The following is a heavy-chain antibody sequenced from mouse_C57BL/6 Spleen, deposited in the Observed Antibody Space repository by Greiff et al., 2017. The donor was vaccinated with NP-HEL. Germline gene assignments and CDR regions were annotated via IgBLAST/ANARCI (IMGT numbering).Heavy chain of an antibody. D-gene: IGHD2-5*01. J-gene: IGHJ4*01. CDR1: GFSFNTYA. CDR3: VRRGYYSNYGYYAMDY. Sequence: DAGGGLVQPKGSLKLSCAASGFSFNTYAMNWVRQAPGKGLEWVARIRSKSNNYATYYADSVKDRFTISRDDSESMLYLQMNNLKTEDTAMYYCVRRGYYSNYGYYAMDYWGQGTSVTVSS. V-gene: IGHV10-1*01. CDR2: IRSKSNNYAT.